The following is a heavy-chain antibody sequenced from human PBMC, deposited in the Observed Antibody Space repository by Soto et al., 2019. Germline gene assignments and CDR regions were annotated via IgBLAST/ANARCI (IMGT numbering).Heavy chain of an antibody. V-gene: IGHV1-69*02. D-gene: IGHD4-17*01. J-gene: IGHJ3*02. CDR1: GGTFSSYT. Sequence: QVQLVQSGAEVKKPGSSVKVSCKASGGTFSSYTISWVRQAPGQGLEWMGRIIPILGIANYAQKFQGRVTITADKSTSTAYMELSSLRSEDTAVYYCARLPDDGGAFDIWGQGTMVTVSS. CDR2: IIPILGIA. CDR3: ARLPDDGGAFDI.